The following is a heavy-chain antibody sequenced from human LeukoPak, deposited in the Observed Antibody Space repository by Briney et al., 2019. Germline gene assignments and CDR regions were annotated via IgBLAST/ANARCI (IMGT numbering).Heavy chain of an antibody. CDR2: INSGGSST. V-gene: IGHV3-74*01. D-gene: IGHD6-25*01. Sequence: PGGSVRLSCAASGFTFSSYWMHWVRQAPGKGLVWVSRINSGGSSTSYGEAVEGRFTIRRDDARNTLYLQMNSLRAEHTAVYYCSGYPYYYSMDVWGKGTTVTVSS. CDR3: SGYPYYYSMDV. J-gene: IGHJ6*03. CDR1: GFTFSSYW.